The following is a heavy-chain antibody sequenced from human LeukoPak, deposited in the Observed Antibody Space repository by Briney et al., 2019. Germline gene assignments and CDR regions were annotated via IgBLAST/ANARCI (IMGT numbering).Heavy chain of an antibody. CDR1: GFTFKSYW. V-gene: IGHV3-7*01. J-gene: IGHJ4*02. CDR2: IKQDESEK. D-gene: IGHD3-16*01. CDR3: ARDQGEEFDF. Sequence: GGSLRLSXAASGFTFKSYWMSWVRQAPGKGLEWVANIKQDESEKYYVDSVKGRFTISRDNANNSLYLQMNSLRAEDTAVYYCARDQGEEFDFWGQGTLVTVSS.